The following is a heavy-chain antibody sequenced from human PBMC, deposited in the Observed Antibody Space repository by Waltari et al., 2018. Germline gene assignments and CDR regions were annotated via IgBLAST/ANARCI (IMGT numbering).Heavy chain of an antibody. CDR3: VRIYCSGGNCYSYFDY. CDR2: MNPNSGNT. V-gene: IGHV1-8*03. D-gene: IGHD2-15*01. CDR1: GYTSTSYD. J-gene: IGHJ4*02. Sequence: QVQLVQSGAEVKKPGASVKVSCKASGYTSTSYDINWLRQATGQGLEWRGWMNPNSGNTGYAQKFQGRVTITRNTARSTAYMDLSSLRAEDTAVYYCVRIYCSGGNCYSYFDYWGQGTLVTVSA.